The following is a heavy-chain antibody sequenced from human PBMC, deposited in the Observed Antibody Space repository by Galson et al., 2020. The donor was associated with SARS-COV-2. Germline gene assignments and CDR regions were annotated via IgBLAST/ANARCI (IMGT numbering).Heavy chain of an antibody. J-gene: IGHJ1*01. CDR2: IYYTGST. V-gene: IGHV4-59*01. CDR3: ARDMERGFRQ. D-gene: IGHD1-26*01. Sequence: SETLSLTCTVSGGDISRFSWTWVRQPPGKGLEWIGYIYYTGSTKYNPSLKSRVTISKETSMNQFSLKLNSVTAADTAVYYCARDMERGFRQWGQGTLVTVSS. CDR1: GGDISRFS.